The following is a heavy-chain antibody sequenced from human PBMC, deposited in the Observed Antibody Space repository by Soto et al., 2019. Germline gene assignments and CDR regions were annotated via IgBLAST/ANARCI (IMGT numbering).Heavy chain of an antibody. CDR1: GFTFSRYP. D-gene: IGHD3-16*01. Sequence: GGSLRLSCEASGFTFSRYPLHWVRQAPGKGLEWVAVISYDGSEKYPADSVKGRISISRDNSKNTLFMQMNSLRVEDAAVYYCARTINFGLPGNGMDVWGQGTTVTVSS. CDR3: ARTINFGLPGNGMDV. CDR2: ISYDGSEK. J-gene: IGHJ6*02. V-gene: IGHV3-30-3*01.